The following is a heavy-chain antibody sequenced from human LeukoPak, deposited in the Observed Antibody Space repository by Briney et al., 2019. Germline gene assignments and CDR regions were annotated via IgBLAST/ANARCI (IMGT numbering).Heavy chain of an antibody. CDR2: IYPGDTDT. V-gene: IGHV5-51*01. D-gene: IGHD5-12*01. J-gene: IGHJ3*02. CDR1: GYSFTSYW. CDR3: ARHPTWSIPMATSDAFDI. Sequence: GESLKISCKGSGYSFTSYWIGWVRQMPGKGLEWMGIIYPGDTDTRYSPSFQGQVTISADKSISTAYLQWSSLKASDTAMYYCARHPTWSIPMATSDAFDIWGQGTMVTVSS.